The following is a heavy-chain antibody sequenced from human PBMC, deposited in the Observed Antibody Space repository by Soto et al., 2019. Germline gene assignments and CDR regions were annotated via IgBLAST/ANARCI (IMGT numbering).Heavy chain of an antibody. CDR2: ISSEGGTT. CDR1: GYTFTGHY. J-gene: IGHJ4*02. D-gene: IGHD3-16*01. Sequence: VKVSCKASGYTFTGHYIHWVRQAPEQGPEWMAEISSEGGTTRYAPRCKCRVTMSKNMSSPTFNKELNNLSPDDTAVYYCGKSRRCQRVVFYWGQGTPVTVSS. V-gene: IGHV1-2*02. CDR3: GKSRRCQRVVFY.